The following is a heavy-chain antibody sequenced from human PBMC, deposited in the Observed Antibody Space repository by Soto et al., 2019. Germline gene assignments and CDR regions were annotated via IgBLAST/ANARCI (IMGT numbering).Heavy chain of an antibody. CDR3: ARARQRDTGRGLDV. D-gene: IGHD5-18*01. V-gene: IGHV4-59*01. Sequence: QVQLQESGPGLVKPSETMSLTCTISGDSINNYFWNWIRQTPGKGLEWIGYISYSGSTSYNPSLQSRVTISSDTSKNHFSLELSSVTAADTAVYYCARARQRDTGRGLDVWGQGTTVTVSS. CDR2: ISYSGST. J-gene: IGHJ6*02. CDR1: GDSINNYF.